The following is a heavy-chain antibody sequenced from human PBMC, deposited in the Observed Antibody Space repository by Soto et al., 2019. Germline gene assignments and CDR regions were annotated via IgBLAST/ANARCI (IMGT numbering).Heavy chain of an antibody. V-gene: IGHV1-8*01. J-gene: IGHJ5*02. CDR1: GYTFTSYD. Sequence: QVQLVQSGAEVKKPGTSVKVSCKASGYTFTSYDINWVRQATGQGLEWMGWMNPNSGNTGYAQKFQGRVTMTRNTSISTAYMELSTLRSEDTAVYYCARGQEQLGYNWFDPWGQGTLVTVSS. D-gene: IGHD6-13*01. CDR2: MNPNSGNT. CDR3: ARGQEQLGYNWFDP.